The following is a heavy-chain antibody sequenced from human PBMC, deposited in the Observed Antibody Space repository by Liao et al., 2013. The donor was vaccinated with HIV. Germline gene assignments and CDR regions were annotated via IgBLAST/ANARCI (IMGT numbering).Heavy chain of an antibody. V-gene: IGHV4-59*01. CDR3: ARDSPYYDSTYLDY. CDR2: INYSGNT. J-gene: IGHJ4*02. D-gene: IGHD3-22*01. CDR1: GGSISDYY. Sequence: QVQLQESGSGLVKPSETLSLTCNVSGGSISDYYWSWIRQSPGKGLEWIGYINYSGNTKYNPSLKSRVTISVDTSKNQFSLRLSSVTAADTAVYYCARDSPYYDSTYLDYWGQGTLVTVSS.